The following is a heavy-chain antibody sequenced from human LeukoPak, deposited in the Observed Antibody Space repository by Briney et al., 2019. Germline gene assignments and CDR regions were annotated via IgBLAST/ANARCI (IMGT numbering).Heavy chain of an antibody. V-gene: IGHV3-74*01. Sequence: GGSLRLSCAASGVTFSNYWMHWVRQDPGKGLVWVSGINSDGRSTIYGDSVRGRFTISRDNAKNTLYLQVNSLRGEDTAVYYCARDGGSDWYYYYNYGLDVWGQGTTVTVSS. CDR1: GVTFSNYW. CDR2: INSDGRST. D-gene: IGHD6-13*01. CDR3: ARDGGSDWYYYYNYGLDV. J-gene: IGHJ6*02.